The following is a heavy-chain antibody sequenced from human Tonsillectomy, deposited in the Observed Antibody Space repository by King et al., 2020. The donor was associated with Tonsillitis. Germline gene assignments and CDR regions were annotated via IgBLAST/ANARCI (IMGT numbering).Heavy chain of an antibody. V-gene: IGHV3-66*01. Sequence: VQLVESGGGLVQPGGSLRLSCEVSGFTVSNNYMNWVRQAPGKGLEWVSIIYSGGTTYYAESVKGRFTISRDNSKNTLDLQMNGLGAEDTAVYYCARKLVGGWFDPWGQGTLVTVSS. CDR3: ARKLVGGWFDP. CDR2: IYSGGTT. CDR1: GFTVSNNY. D-gene: IGHD2-2*01. J-gene: IGHJ5*02.